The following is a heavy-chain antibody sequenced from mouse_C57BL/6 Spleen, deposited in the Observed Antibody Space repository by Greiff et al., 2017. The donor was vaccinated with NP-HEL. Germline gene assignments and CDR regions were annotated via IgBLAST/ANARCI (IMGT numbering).Heavy chain of an antibody. J-gene: IGHJ2*01. CDR1: GFTFTDYY. CDR3: ARQTGTYFDY. CDR2: IRNKANGYTT. Sequence: DVKLVESGGGLVQPGGSLSLSCAASGFTFTDYYMSWVRQPPGKALEWLGFIRNKANGYTTEYSASVKGRFTISRDNSQSILYLQMNALRAEDSATYYCARQTGTYFDYWGQGTTLTVSS. D-gene: IGHD4-1*01. V-gene: IGHV7-3*01.